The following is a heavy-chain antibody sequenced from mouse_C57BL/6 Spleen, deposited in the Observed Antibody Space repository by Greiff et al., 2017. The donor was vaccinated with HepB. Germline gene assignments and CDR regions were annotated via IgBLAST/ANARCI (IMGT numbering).Heavy chain of an antibody. CDR1: GFTFSDYG. CDR2: ISSGSSTI. D-gene: IGHD2-4*01. CDR3: ARMGYYDYESFDY. Sequence: EVKLMESGGGLVKPGGSLKLSCAASGFTFSDYGMHWVRQAPEKGLEWVAYISSGSSTIYYADTVKGRFTISRDNAKNTLFLQMTSLRSEDTAMDYCARMGYYDYESFDYWGQGTTLTVSS. J-gene: IGHJ2*01. V-gene: IGHV5-17*01.